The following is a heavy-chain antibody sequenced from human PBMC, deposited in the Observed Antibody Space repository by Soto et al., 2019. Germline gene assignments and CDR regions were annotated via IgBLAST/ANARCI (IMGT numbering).Heavy chain of an antibody. D-gene: IGHD3-9*01. CDR2: VYYSGTP. Sequence: QVQLQESGPGLVKPSETLSLTCTVSGGSVSSATYYWNWIRQPPGKGLEWIGSVYYSGTPNYNPSLKGRVTISMDTSYNRLSLKLRSVTAADTAVYYCARDLYLRTGPWGMDVWGQGTTVTVSS. J-gene: IGHJ6*02. V-gene: IGHV4-61*01. CDR3: ARDLYLRTGPWGMDV. CDR1: GGSVSSATYY.